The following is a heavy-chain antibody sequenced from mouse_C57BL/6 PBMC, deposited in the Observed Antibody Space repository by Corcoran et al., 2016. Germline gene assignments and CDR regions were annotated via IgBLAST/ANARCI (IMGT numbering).Heavy chain of an antibody. J-gene: IGHJ4*01. Sequence: QVQLKQSGAELVRPGASVKLSCKASGYTFTDYYINWVKQRPGQGLEWIARIYPGSGNTYYNEKFKGKATLTAEKSSSTAYMQLSSLTSEDSAVYFCARKWDLLHNAMDYWGQGTSVTVSS. V-gene: IGHV1-76*01. CDR3: ARKWDLLHNAMDY. D-gene: IGHD1-1*01. CDR2: IYPGSGNT. CDR1: GYTFTDYY.